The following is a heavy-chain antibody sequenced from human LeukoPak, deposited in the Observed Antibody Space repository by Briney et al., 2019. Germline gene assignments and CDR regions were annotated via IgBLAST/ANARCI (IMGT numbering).Heavy chain of an antibody. CDR2: ISRTSEYI. Sequence: GGSLRLSCAASGFSFSIYFMNWVRQAPGKGPEWVSSISRTSEYIHYADSVRGRFAISRDNAKNSVYLQMNSLRAEDTAVYFWAGGGDFDYWGQGILVTVS. J-gene: IGHJ4*02. V-gene: IGHV3-21*01. CDR3: AGGGDFDY. CDR1: GFSFSIYF. D-gene: IGHD3-16*01.